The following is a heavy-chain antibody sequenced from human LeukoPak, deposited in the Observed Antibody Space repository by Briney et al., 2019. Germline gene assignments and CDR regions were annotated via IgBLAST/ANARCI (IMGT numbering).Heavy chain of an antibody. D-gene: IGHD6-19*01. V-gene: IGHV5-51*01. CDR3: ARRSYSSGWTLGGAFDI. CDR2: NHPGDSDT. Sequence: GESLKISWQRPGYSFTSSRIAWVRQMPGKGLEWIGVNHPGDSDTRYSLSFQGQVTISADKSISTAYLQLSSLKASDTAMYYCARRSYSSGWTLGGAFDIWGQGTMVTVSS. J-gene: IGHJ3*02. CDR1: GYSFTSSR.